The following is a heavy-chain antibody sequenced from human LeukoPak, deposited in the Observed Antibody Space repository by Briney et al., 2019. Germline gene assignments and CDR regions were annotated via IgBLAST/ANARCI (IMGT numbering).Heavy chain of an antibody. J-gene: IGHJ4*02. CDR1: GFTFSSYG. Sequence: PGGSLRLSCAASGFTFSSYGMHWVRQAPGKGLEWVAFIRYDGSNKYYADSVKGRFTISRDNSKNTLYLQMNSLRAEDTAVYYCAKGQLGYCSSTSCYTSPSHGYWGQGTLVTVSS. V-gene: IGHV3-30*02. CDR2: IRYDGSNK. CDR3: AKGQLGYCSSTSCYTSPSHGY. D-gene: IGHD2-2*02.